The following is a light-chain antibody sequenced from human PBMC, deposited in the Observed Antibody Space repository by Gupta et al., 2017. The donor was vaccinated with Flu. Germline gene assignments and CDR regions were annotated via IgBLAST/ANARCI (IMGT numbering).Light chain of an antibody. CDR2: KHT. CDR1: ALPKQF. CDR3: QSADSSGSYEV. V-gene: IGLV3-25*02. Sequence: YELTQPPSVSVSPGQTARINCFGDALPKQFSYWYQQKTGQAPVLLIYKHTERPSGIPERVSGSTSGTTVTLTIXAXQAEDEXVYYCQSADSSGSYEVFGGGTKLTVL. J-gene: IGLJ3*02.